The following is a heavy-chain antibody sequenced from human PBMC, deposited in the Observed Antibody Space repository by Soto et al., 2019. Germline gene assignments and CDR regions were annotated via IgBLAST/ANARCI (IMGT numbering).Heavy chain of an antibody. CDR1: GFTVSSNY. CDR2: IYSGGST. D-gene: IGHD3-10*01. V-gene: IGHV3-53*01. CDR3: ARDRVATTPHYYYGMDV. Sequence: TGGSLRLSCAASGFTVSSNYMSWVRQAPGKGLEWVSVIYSGGSTYYADSVKGRFTISRDNSKNTLYLQMNSLRAEDTAVYYCARDRVATTPHYYYGMDVWGQGTTVTVSS. J-gene: IGHJ6*02.